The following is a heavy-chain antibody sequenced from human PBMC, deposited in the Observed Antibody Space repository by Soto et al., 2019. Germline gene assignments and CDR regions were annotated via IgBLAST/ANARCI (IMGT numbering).Heavy chain of an antibody. Sequence: EVQLVESGGGLVQPGRSLRLSCAASGFTFDDYAMHWVRQAPGKGLEWVSGISWDSGSIGYADSVKGRFTISRDNAKNSLYLQMNSMRAEDTALYYCAKDSHYGGMDVWGQGTTVTVSS. CDR1: GFTFDDYA. D-gene: IGHD4-17*01. J-gene: IGHJ6*02. V-gene: IGHV3-9*01. CDR3: AKDSHYGGMDV. CDR2: ISWDSGSI.